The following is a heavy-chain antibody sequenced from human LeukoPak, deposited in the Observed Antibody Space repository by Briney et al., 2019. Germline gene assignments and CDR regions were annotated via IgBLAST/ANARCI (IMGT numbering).Heavy chain of an antibody. V-gene: IGHV1-2*02. CDR3: ARADSGSYPLDY. D-gene: IGHD1-26*01. Sequence: ASVKVSCKASGYTFTGYYMHWVRQAPGQGLEWMGWINPNSGGTNCAQKFQGRVTMTRDTSISTAYMELSRLRSDDTAVYYCARADSGSYPLDYWGQGTLVTVSS. CDR2: INPNSGGT. CDR1: GYTFTGYY. J-gene: IGHJ4*02.